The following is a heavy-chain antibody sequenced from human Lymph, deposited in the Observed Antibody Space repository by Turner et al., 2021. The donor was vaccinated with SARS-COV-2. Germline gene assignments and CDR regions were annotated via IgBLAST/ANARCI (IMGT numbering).Heavy chain of an antibody. D-gene: IGHD5-18*01. Sequence: QVQLQLWGAGLLKPSETLSLPCAVYGGSFSGYYWSWIRQPPGKGLEWIGEIKYSGSTNYNTSLKSRVTISVDTSKNQFSLKLSSVTAADTAVYYCARGGVDTAMVRYYYYGMDVWGQGTTVTVSS. J-gene: IGHJ6*02. CDR1: GGSFSGYY. CDR2: IKYSGST. V-gene: IGHV4-34*01. CDR3: ARGGVDTAMVRYYYYGMDV.